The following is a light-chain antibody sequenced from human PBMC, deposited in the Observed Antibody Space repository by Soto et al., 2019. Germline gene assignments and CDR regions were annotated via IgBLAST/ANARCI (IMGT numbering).Light chain of an antibody. Sequence: ESVLTQSPGTLSLSPGERATLSCRASQSVSSNYLAWYQQKPGQAPRLLIYGASTRASGIPDRFSGSGSGTDFTLTISRLEPEDSAVYYCQQYGSSPTWTFGQGTQVAIK. CDR1: QSVSSNY. J-gene: IGKJ1*01. V-gene: IGKV3-20*01. CDR2: GAS. CDR3: QQYGSSPTWT.